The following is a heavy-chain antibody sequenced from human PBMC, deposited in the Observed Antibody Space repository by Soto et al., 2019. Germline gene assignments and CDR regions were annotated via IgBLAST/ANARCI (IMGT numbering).Heavy chain of an antibody. CDR1: GGSIGSDY. V-gene: IGHV4-59*12. CDR3: GRPHHVHSGDGEGV. Sequence: SETLSLTCTVSGGSIGSDYWSWVRQPPGKGLEWIGYIYYSGSTNYNPSLKSRVTISVDRSKNQFSLKLSSVTAAYTAVYYCGRPHHVHSGDGEGVWRHGT. CDR2: IYYSGST. J-gene: IGHJ3*01. D-gene: IGHD4-17*01.